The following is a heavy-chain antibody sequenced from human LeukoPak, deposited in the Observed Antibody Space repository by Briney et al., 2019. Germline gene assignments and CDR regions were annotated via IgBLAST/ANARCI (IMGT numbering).Heavy chain of an antibody. CDR1: GYTFTSYG. V-gene: IGHV1-18*01. Sequence: GASVKVSCKASGYTFTSYGISWVRQAPGQGLEWMGWISAYNGNTNYAQKLQGRVTMTTDTSTSTAYMELSSLRSEDTAVYYCARETAVDPYYYDSWGQGTLVTVSS. CDR3: ARETAVDPYYYDS. CDR2: ISAYNGNT. J-gene: IGHJ4*02. D-gene: IGHD6-25*01.